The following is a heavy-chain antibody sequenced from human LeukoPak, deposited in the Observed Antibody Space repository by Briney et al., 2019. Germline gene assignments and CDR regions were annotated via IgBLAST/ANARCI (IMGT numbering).Heavy chain of an antibody. D-gene: IGHD3-3*01. Sequence: GASVTVSCKASGYTFTSYGISWVRQAPGRGLEWMGWISAYNGNTNYAQKLQGRVTMTTDTSTSTAYMELRSLRSDDTAVYYCARYYDFWSGYYQFDYWGQGTLVTVSS. J-gene: IGHJ4*02. CDR3: ARYYDFWSGYYQFDY. CDR1: GYTFTSYG. CDR2: ISAYNGNT. V-gene: IGHV1-18*01.